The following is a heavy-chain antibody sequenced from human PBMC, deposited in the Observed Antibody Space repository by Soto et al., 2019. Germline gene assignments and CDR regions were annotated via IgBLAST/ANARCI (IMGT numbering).Heavy chain of an antibody. Sequence: SETLSLTCTVSGGSISSYYWSWIRQPAGKGLEWIGRIYTSGSTNYNPSLKSRVTMSVDMSKNQFSLKLSSVTAADTAVYYCARSQGYGDINWSDPWGQGTLVTVSS. D-gene: IGHD4-17*01. V-gene: IGHV4-4*07. J-gene: IGHJ5*02. CDR3: ARSQGYGDINWSDP. CDR2: IYTSGST. CDR1: GGSISSYY.